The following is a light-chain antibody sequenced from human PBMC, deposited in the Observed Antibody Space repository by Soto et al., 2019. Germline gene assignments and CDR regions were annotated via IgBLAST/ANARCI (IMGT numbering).Light chain of an antibody. Sequence: EIEMTQSPATLSVSPGERATLSCRASQSVSSSLAWYQQKPGQAPRLLIYDASARATGIPARFSGSGSGTDFTLTISSLQSEDFAVYFCQQYNNWPPWTFGQGTKVEIK. V-gene: IGKV3-15*01. J-gene: IGKJ1*01. CDR3: QQYNNWPPWT. CDR1: QSVSSS. CDR2: DAS.